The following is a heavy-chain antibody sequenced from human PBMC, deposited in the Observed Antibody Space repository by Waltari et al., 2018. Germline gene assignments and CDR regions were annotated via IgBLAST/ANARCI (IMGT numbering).Heavy chain of an antibody. CDR3: ARETAVAGTYYFDY. CDR1: GGSISSYY. D-gene: IGHD6-19*01. CDR2: IYYSGST. J-gene: IGHJ4*02. V-gene: IGHV4-59*01. Sequence: QVQLQESGPGLVKPSETLSLTCTVSGGSISSYYWSWIRQPPGKGLEWIGYIYYSGSTNYNPSLKSRVTISVDTSKNQFSLKLSSVTAADTAVYYCARETAVAGTYYFDYWGQGTLVTVSS.